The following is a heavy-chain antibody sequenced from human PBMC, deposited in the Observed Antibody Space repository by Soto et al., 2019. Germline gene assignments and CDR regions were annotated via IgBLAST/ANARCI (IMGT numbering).Heavy chain of an antibody. CDR3: EVTTGY. CDR1: GYTFTDYD. CDR2: VSPDHGNA. V-gene: IGHV1-8*01. D-gene: IGHD2-21*02. J-gene: IGHJ4*02. Sequence: QVQVVQSGAEVKKPGASVRVSCKTSGYTFTDYDINWVRQATGQGLEWMGWVSPDHGNAGYAQQFQGRVTMTSDTSRSTVYMELSNLRSEDTAVYFCEVTTGYWGQGTMVTVSS.